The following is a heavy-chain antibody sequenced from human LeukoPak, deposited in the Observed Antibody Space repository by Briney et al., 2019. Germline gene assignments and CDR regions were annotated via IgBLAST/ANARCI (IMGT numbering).Heavy chain of an antibody. CDR2: IRYDGGSK. Sequence: GGSLRLSCAASGFTFSSYGMHWVRQAPGKGLEWVAFIRYDGGSKFYADSVKGRFTISRDNSKNTLYLQMHSLRAEDRAVYYCARESESYDSSGSTFDYWGQGTLVTVSS. CDR1: GFTFSSYG. D-gene: IGHD3-22*01. CDR3: ARESESYDSSGSTFDY. V-gene: IGHV3-30*02. J-gene: IGHJ4*02.